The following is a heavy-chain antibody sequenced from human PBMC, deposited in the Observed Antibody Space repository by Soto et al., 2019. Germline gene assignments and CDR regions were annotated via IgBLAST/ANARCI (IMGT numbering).Heavy chain of an antibody. J-gene: IGHJ4*02. Sequence: QVQLVESGGGVVQPGRSLRLSCAASGFTFNRYGMHWVRQAPGKGLEWVAVIWYDGSSEYYADSVKGRFTISRDNSKNTLFLQMNSLRVEDTAVYYCARGVDYFDYWGQGTLVTVSS. CDR1: GFTFNRYG. CDR3: ARGVDYFDY. V-gene: IGHV3-33*01. CDR2: IWYDGSSE.